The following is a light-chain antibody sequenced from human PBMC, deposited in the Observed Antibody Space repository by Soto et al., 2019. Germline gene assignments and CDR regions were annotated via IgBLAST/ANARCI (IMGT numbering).Light chain of an antibody. CDR2: GPS. CDR1: QTVSSNY. V-gene: IGKV3-20*01. J-gene: IGKJ1*01. Sequence: EIVLTQSPGTLSLSPGERATLSCRASQTVSSNYLAWYQQKPGQAPRLLVYGPSTRATGIPDRFSGSGSGTDFPLTISRLEFGDSAVYYCQQYGDSPKTFGQGTKVEIK. CDR3: QQYGDSPKT.